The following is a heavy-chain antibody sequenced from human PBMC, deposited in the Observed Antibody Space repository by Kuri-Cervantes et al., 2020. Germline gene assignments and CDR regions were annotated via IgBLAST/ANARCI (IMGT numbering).Heavy chain of an antibody. CDR3: ARNANVDIVATFYYYYYGMDV. D-gene: IGHD5-12*01. CDR1: GHTFRNYF. Sequence: ASVKVSCKASGHTFRNYFMHWVRQAPGQGLEWMEIVNPRGGSITYAQKFQGRVTMTTDTSTSTAYMELRSLRSDDTAVYYCARNANVDIVATFYYYYYGMDVWGQGTTVTVSS. V-gene: IGHV1-46*01. CDR2: VNPRGGSI. J-gene: IGHJ6*02.